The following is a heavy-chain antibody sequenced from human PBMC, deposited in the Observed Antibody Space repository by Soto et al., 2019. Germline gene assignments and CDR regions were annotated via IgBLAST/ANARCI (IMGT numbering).Heavy chain of an antibody. CDR2: IYYTGST. CDR1: GSSISPFY. V-gene: IGHV4-59*01. CDR3: TRVGGYYGDYPNFDY. D-gene: IGHD4-17*01. Sequence: SETLSLTCTVSGSSISPFYWSWIRQPPGKGLEWIGYIYYTGSTKYNPSLKSRVTLSLATSRNQLSLKLSSVTAADTAVYYCTRVGGYYGDYPNFDYWGPGTLVTVSS. J-gene: IGHJ4*02.